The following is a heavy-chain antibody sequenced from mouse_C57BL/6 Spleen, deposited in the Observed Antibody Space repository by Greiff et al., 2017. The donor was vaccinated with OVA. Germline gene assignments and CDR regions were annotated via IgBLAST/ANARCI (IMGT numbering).Heavy chain of an antibody. CDR1: GYAFTNYL. Sequence: VQLQQSGAELVRPGTSVKLSCTASGYAFTNYLIEWVKQRPGQGLEWIGVINPGSGGTNYNEKFKGKATLTADKSSSTAYMQLSSLTSEDSAVYFSARYVGVTEGHYYGLGYWGQGTSVTVST. CDR2: INPGSGGT. CDR3: ARYVGVTEGHYYGLGY. D-gene: IGHD2-2*01. V-gene: IGHV1-54*01. J-gene: IGHJ4*01.